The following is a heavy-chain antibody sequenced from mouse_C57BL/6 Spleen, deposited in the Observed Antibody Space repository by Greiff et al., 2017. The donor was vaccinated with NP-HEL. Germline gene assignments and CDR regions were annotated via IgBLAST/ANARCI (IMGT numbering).Heavy chain of an antibody. D-gene: IGHD1-1*01. CDR3: ATRFGITTVVAPYFDD. CDR2: IYPSDSET. J-gene: IGHJ2*01. V-gene: IGHV1-61*01. CDR1: GYTFTSYW. Sequence: QVQLQQPGAELVRPGSSVKLSCKASGYTFTSYWMDWVKQRPGQGLEWIGNIYPSDSETHYNQKFKDKATLTVDKSSSTAYMQLSSLTSEDSAVYYCATRFGITTVVAPYFDDWGQGTTLTVSS.